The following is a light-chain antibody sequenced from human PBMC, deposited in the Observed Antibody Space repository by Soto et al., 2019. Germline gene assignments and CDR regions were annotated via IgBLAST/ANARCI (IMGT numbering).Light chain of an antibody. J-gene: IGLJ1*01. CDR2: DVT. Sequence: QSLLTQPASVSGSPGQSITISCTGTSSDVGGYNYVSWYQHHPGKAPKLIIYDVTNRPSGVSNPFSGSKSGNTASLTISGLQPEDEADYYCSSYTTSNTRQIVLGTGTKVTV. CDR1: SSDVGGYNY. CDR3: SSYTTSNTRQIV. V-gene: IGLV2-14*03.